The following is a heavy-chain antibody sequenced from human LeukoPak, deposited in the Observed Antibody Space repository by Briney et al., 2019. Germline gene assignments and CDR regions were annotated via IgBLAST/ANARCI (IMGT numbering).Heavy chain of an antibody. Sequence: PGGSLRLSCAASGFTFSSYSMNWVRQAPGKGLEWVSSISSSSSYICYADSVKGRFTISRDNAKNSLYLQMNSLRAEDTAVYYCARTGIAAAGIDYWGQGTLVTVSS. CDR1: GFTFSSYS. CDR2: ISSSSSYI. V-gene: IGHV3-21*01. J-gene: IGHJ4*02. CDR3: ARTGIAAAGIDY. D-gene: IGHD6-13*01.